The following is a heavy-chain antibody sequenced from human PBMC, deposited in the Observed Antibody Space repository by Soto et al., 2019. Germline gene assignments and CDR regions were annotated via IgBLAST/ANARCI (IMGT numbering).Heavy chain of an antibody. J-gene: IGHJ4*02. CDR3: ARDIGFDYVN. D-gene: IGHD3-16*01. CDR2: IKEDGSEI. V-gene: IGHV3-7*01. Sequence: GCNEMSYWMWSVRQAPGKGLEWVASIKEDGSEIYYLHSVRGRFSISRDSAGNALHLTMNYLSAEDTGVYFCARDIGFDYVNWGQGTLVTVSS. CDR1: GCNEMSYW.